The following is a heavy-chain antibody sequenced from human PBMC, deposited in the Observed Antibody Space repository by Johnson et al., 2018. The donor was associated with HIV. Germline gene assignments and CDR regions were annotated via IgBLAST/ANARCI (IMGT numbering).Heavy chain of an antibody. CDR2: ISASGSTS. D-gene: IGHD3-10*01. CDR1: GFTFSSYG. CDR3: ARQYYGSGTDAFDI. Sequence: VQLMESGGGVVQPGRSLRLSCAASGFTFSSYGMHWVRQAPGKGLEWVSYISASGSTSRYADSVKGRFTISRDNSKNTLYLQMSSLRADDTAVYYCARQYYGSGTDAFDIWGQGTMVTVSS. V-gene: IGHV3-48*01. J-gene: IGHJ3*02.